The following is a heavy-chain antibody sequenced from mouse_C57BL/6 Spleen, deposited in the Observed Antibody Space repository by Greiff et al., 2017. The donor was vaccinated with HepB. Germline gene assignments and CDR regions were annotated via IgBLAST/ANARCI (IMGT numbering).Heavy chain of an antibody. J-gene: IGHJ4*01. CDR2: IYPRSGNT. D-gene: IGHD1-1*01. CDR3: AYYGSEGAMDY. CDR1: GYTFTSYG. Sequence: QVQLKQSGAELARPGASVKLSCKASGYTFTSYGISWVKQRTGQGLEWIGEIYPRSGNTYYNEKFKGKATLTADKSSSTAYMELRSLTSEDSAVYFCAYYGSEGAMDYWGQGTSVTVSS. V-gene: IGHV1-81*01.